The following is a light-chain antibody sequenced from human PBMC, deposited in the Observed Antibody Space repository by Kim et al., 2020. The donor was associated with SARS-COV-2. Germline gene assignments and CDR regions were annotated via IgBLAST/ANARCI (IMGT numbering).Light chain of an antibody. CDR1: RVISDW. V-gene: IGKV1D-12*01. Sequence: GERVTITCRASRVISDWLAWYQQKPGKAPTLLIYGASNLQSGVPSRFSGSGSGTYYTLTISSLQPEDFATYYCQQTYSFPYTFGQGTKL. J-gene: IGKJ2*01. CDR3: QQTYSFPYT. CDR2: GAS.